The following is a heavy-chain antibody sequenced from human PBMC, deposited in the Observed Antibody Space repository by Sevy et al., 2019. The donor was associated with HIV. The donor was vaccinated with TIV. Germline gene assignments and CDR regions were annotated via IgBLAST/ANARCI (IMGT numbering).Heavy chain of an antibody. CDR1: GFTFSNAW. V-gene: IGHV3-15*01. J-gene: IGHJ6*02. CDR2: IKSKTDGGTT. D-gene: IGHD4-17*01. CDR3: TTGTVTTSHYYYYGMDV. Sequence: GGSLRLSCAASGFTFSNAWMSWVRQAPGKGLEWVGRIKSKTDGGTTDYAAPVKGRFTISRDDSKNKLYLQMNSLTTEDTAVYYCTTGTVTTSHYYYYGMDVWGQGTTVTVSS.